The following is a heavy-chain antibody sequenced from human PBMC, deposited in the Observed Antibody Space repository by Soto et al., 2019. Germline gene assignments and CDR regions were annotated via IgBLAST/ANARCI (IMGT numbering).Heavy chain of an antibody. D-gene: IGHD4-17*01. CDR3: ARAPTTVVTLGYFDL. J-gene: IGHJ2*01. V-gene: IGHV4-30-2*01. CDR1: GGSISSGGYS. Sequence: QLQLQESGSGLVKPSQTLSLTCAVSGGSISSGGYSWSWIRQPPGKGLEWIGYIYHSGSTYYNPSLKSRVTISVDRAKTPFSLKLSSVTAADTAVYYCARAPTTVVTLGYFDLWGRGTPVTVSS. CDR2: IYHSGST.